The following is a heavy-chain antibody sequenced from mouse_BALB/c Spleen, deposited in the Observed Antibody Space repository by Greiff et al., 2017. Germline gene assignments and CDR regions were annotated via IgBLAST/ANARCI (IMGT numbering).Heavy chain of an antibody. CDR2: IWGDGST. J-gene: IGHJ1*01. CDR1: GFSLTGYG. CDR3: ARDDGSSPYWYIDD. D-gene: IGHD1-1*01. V-gene: IGHV2-6-7*01. Sequence: QVQLKESGPGLVAPSQSLSITCTVSGFSLTGYGVNWVRQPPGKGLEWLGMIWGDGSTDYNSALKSRLSISKDNSKSQVFLKMNSLQTDDTARYYSARDDGSSPYWYIDDWGAGTTVTVAS.